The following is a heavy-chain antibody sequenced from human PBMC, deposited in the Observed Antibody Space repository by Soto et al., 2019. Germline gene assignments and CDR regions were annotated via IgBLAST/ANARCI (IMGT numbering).Heavy chain of an antibody. Sequence: GSVKVSCKASGYTFTSYDINWVRQATGQGLEWMGWMNPNSGSTGYAQKFQGRVTMTRNTSISTAYMELSSLRSEDTAVYYCARGRWRGIAVDGGKSWFDPWGQGTLVTVSS. CDR1: GYTFTSYD. CDR2: MNPNSGST. J-gene: IGHJ5*02. CDR3: ARGRWRGIAVDGGKSWFDP. D-gene: IGHD6-19*01. V-gene: IGHV1-8*01.